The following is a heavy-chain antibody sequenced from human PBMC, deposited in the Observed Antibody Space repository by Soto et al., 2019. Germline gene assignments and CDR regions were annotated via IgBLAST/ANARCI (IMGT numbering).Heavy chain of an antibody. V-gene: IGHV1-69*13. Sequence: SVKVSCKASGGTFSSYAISWVRQAPGQGLEWMGGIIPIFGTANYAQKFQGRVTITADESTSTAYMELSSLRSEDTAVYYCAGYCSSTSCYAHNIDYWGQGTLVTVSS. J-gene: IGHJ4*02. D-gene: IGHD2-2*01. CDR1: GGTFSSYA. CDR3: AGYCSSTSCYAHNIDY. CDR2: IIPIFGTA.